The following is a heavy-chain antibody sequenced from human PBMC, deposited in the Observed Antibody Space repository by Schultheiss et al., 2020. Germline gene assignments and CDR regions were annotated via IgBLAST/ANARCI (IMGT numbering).Heavy chain of an antibody. Sequence: SETLSLTCTVSGGSISSSSYYWGWIRQPPGKGLEWIGSIYYSGSTYYNPSLKSRVTISVDTSKNQFSLKLSSVTAADTAVYYCARSGWYSSGYYYDYWGQGTLVTVSS. CDR2: IYYSGST. CDR3: ARSGWYSSGYYYDY. J-gene: IGHJ4*02. V-gene: IGHV4-39*01. D-gene: IGHD3-22*01. CDR1: GGSISSSSYY.